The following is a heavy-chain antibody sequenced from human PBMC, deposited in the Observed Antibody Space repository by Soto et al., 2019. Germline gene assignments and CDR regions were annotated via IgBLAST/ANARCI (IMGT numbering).Heavy chain of an antibody. D-gene: IGHD6-6*01. CDR3: AKDLTRQLAYWLDP. V-gene: IGHV1-2*02. Sequence: QVQLVQSGAAVKKPGASVKVSCKASGFSFTGYYIHWLRQAPGQGLEWMGWINAHSGGTEYAQKFQGRVTLTRDTSIATAYLTLTSLTFDDTALYYCAKDLTRQLAYWLDPWGQGTQVTVSS. J-gene: IGHJ5*02. CDR2: INAHSGGT. CDR1: GFSFTGYY.